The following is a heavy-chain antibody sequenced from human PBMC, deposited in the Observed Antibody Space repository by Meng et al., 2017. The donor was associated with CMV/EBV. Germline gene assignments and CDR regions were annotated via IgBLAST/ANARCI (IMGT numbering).Heavy chain of an antibody. Sequence: SETLSLTCTVSGGSISSYYWGWIRQPPGKGLEWIGYIYYSGSTNYNPSLKSRVTISVDTSKNQFSLKLSSVTAADTAVYYCARDQGYSSSWYYFDYWGQGTLVTVSS. J-gene: IGHJ4*02. CDR2: IYYSGST. CDR3: ARDQGYSSSWYYFDY. CDR1: GGSISSYY. V-gene: IGHV4-59*01. D-gene: IGHD6-13*01.